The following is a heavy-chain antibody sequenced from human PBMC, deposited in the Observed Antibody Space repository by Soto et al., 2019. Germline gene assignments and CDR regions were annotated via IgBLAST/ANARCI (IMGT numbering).Heavy chain of an antibody. Sequence: QVQLVESGGGVVQPGRSLRLSCAASGFTFSSYGMHWVRQAPGKGLEWVAVISYDGSNKYYADSVKGRFTISRDNSKNTLYLQMNSLRAEDTAVYYCAKDGESSGWALYFDYWGQGTLVTVSS. CDR2: ISYDGSNK. D-gene: IGHD6-19*01. V-gene: IGHV3-30*18. CDR3: AKDGESSGWALYFDY. CDR1: GFTFSSYG. J-gene: IGHJ4*02.